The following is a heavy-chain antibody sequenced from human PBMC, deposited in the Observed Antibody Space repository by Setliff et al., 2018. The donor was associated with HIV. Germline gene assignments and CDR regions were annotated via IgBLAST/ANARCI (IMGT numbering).Heavy chain of an antibody. CDR2: ISGSGDST. Sequence: SLRLSCAPSGFTFGSYAMSWVRQAPGKGLEWVSVISGSGDSTSYADSLKGRFTISRDNSKNTLYLQMNSLRAEDTAVYYCAKTLPTLYPPHDYYFAMDVWGQGTTVTVSS. D-gene: IGHD2-15*01. CDR3: AKTLPTLYPPHDYYFAMDV. J-gene: IGHJ6*02. CDR1: GFTFGSYA. V-gene: IGHV3-23*01.